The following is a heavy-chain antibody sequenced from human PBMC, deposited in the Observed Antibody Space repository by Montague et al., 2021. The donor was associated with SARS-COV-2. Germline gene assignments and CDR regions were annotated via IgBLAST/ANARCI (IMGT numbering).Heavy chain of an antibody. CDR3: ARAGTYYDILTGYAELGYFDY. CDR2: ISSSISYI. Sequence: SLRLSCAASGFTFSSYSMNWVRQAPGKGLEWVSSISSSISYIYYXDSXKGRFTISRDNAKNSLYLQMNSLRAEDTAVYYCARAGTYYDILTGYAELGYFDYWGQGTLVTVSS. J-gene: IGHJ4*02. D-gene: IGHD3-9*01. V-gene: IGHV3-21*01. CDR1: GFTFSSYS.